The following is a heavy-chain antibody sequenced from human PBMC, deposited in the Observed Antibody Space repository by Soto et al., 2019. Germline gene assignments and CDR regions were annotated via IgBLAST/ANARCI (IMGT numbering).Heavy chain of an antibody. J-gene: IGHJ6*02. CDR1: GFTFSSYA. V-gene: IGHV3-23*01. D-gene: IGHD2-2*03. CDR2: ISGSGGST. Sequence: EVQLLESGGGLVQPGGSLRLSCAATGFTFSSYAMSWVRQAPGKGLEWVSAISGSGGSTYYADSVKGRFTISRDNSKNTLYLQMNSLRAEDTAVYYCAKDRANWISNIRGRLAYYYYGMDVWGQGTTVTVSS. CDR3: AKDRANWISNIRGRLAYYYYGMDV.